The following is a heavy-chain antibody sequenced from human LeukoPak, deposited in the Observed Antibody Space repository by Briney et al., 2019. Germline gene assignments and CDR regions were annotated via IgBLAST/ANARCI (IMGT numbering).Heavy chain of an antibody. CDR1: GYTFTSYD. D-gene: IGHD2-15*01. CDR3: ARARRLGYCSGGSCSYYFDY. J-gene: IGHJ4*02. V-gene: IGHV1-8*01. Sequence: ASVKVSCKASGYTFTSYDISWVRQATGQGLEWMGWMNPNSGNTGYAQKFQGRVTMTRNTSISTAYMELSSLRSEDTAVYYCARARRLGYCSGGSCSYYFDYWGQGTLVTVSS. CDR2: MNPNSGNT.